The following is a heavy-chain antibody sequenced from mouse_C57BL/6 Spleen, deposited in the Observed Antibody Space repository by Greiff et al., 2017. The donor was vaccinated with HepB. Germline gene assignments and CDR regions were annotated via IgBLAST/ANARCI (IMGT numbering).Heavy chain of an antibody. CDR1: GFTFSDYG. D-gene: IGHD1-1*01. Sequence: EVQRVESGGGLVKPGGSLKLSCAASGFTFSDYGMHWVRQAPEKGLEWVAYISSGSSTIYYADTVKGRFTISRDNAKNTLFLQMTSLRSEDTAMYYCARGVVATRNYFDYWGQGTTLTVSS. V-gene: IGHV5-17*01. CDR2: ISSGSSTI. CDR3: ARGVVATRNYFDY. J-gene: IGHJ2*01.